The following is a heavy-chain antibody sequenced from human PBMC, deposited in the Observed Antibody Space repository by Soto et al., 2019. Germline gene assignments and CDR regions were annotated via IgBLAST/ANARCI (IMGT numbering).Heavy chain of an antibody. CDR3: ASLMLVSGHMAFDI. D-gene: IGHD3-10*02. J-gene: IGHJ3*02. V-gene: IGHV1-69*02. CDR1: GGTFSSYT. Sequence: SVKVSCKASGGTFSSYTISWVRQAPGQGLEWMGRIIPILGIANYAQKFQGRVTITADKSTSTAFMELSSLRSEDTAVYYCASLMLVSGHMAFDIWGQGTMVTVS. CDR2: IIPILGIA.